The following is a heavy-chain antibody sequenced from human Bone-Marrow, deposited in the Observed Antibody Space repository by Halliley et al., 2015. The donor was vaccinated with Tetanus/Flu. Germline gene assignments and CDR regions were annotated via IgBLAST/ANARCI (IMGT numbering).Heavy chain of an antibody. V-gene: IGHV3-66*01. CDR2: IYSGGGT. D-gene: IGHD3-9*01. J-gene: IGHJ2*01. CDR3: ARGVERLGWYFDL. Sequence: VSLIYSGGGTYYADSLKGRIPISRDNSRNTLYLQMNGLGVDDTAVYYCARGVERLGWYFDLWGRGTLVTVSS.